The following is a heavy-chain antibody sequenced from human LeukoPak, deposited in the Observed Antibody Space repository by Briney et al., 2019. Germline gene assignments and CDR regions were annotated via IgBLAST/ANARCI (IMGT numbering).Heavy chain of an antibody. D-gene: IGHD1-1*01. V-gene: IGHV3-23*01. CDR1: GFTFSSIA. Sequence: GGSLRLSCAASGFTFSSIAMSWVRQAPGKGLEWVSPIRSKGGTVYNAHSVKGRFTISRDNSRQTLFLQMSSLRVEDTATYYCAKGQELDDGVFDSWGQGTLVTVSS. CDR3: AKGQELDDGVFDS. CDR2: IRSKGGTV. J-gene: IGHJ4*02.